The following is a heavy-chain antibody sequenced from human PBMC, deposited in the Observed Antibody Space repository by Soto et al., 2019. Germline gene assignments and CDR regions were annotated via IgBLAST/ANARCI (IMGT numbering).Heavy chain of an antibody. D-gene: IGHD4-17*01. Sequence: GGSLRLSCAASEFTFSDYTIHWVRQAPGKGLEWVTLISYDGSTQYYADSVKGRFTISRDNAKNTLYLQMNSLRPEDTAVYYCAREGRMNTETNDAFDIWGQGTMVTVSS. CDR1: EFTFSDYT. V-gene: IGHV3-30-3*01. CDR3: AREGRMNTETNDAFDI. CDR2: ISYDGSTQ. J-gene: IGHJ3*02.